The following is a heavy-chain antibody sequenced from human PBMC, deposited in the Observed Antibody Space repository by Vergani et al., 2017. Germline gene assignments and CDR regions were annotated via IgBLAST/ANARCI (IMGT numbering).Heavy chain of an antibody. Sequence: EVQLLESGGSLKQPGGSVRLSCAASGFTFSTYAMHWVRQAPGKGLEWVSALTGGGGSTYYADSFKGRFIISRDNSRDTLYLQMDSLRAEDTAVYYCARDGWELLDYFYYMDVWGKGTTVTVSS. V-gene: IGHV3-23*01. CDR3: ARDGWELLDYFYYMDV. D-gene: IGHD1-26*01. CDR2: LTGGGGST. J-gene: IGHJ6*03. CDR1: GFTFSTYA.